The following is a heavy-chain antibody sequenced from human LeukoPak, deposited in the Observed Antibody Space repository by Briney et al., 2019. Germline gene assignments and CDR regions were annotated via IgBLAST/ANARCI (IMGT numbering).Heavy chain of an antibody. Sequence: PSETLSLTCTVSSGSIRSYYWSWIRQPPGKGLEWIGYIYYSGSTHYTPSLKSRVTMSVDTSKKEFSLKLTSVTAADTAVYYCARSPDYSNYQGDWFDPWGQGTLVTVSS. D-gene: IGHD4-11*01. CDR2: IYYSGST. CDR1: SGSIRSYY. J-gene: IGHJ5*02. V-gene: IGHV4-59*01. CDR3: ARSPDYSNYQGDWFDP.